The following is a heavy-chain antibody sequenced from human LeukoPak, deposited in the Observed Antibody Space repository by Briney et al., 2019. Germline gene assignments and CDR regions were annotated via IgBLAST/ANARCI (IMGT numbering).Heavy chain of an antibody. J-gene: IGHJ4*02. D-gene: IGHD6-19*01. CDR2: IASSGAII. V-gene: IGHV3-23*01. CDR3: AKSDASGWFVFAN. Sequence: GGSLRLSCAASGFTFSSSGVNWVRQAPGKGLEWVSFIASSGAIIRYADSVKGRFTISRDNSKSTLHLQMDSLRAEDTAIYYCAKSDASGWFVFANWGQGTLVTVSS. CDR1: GFTFSSSG.